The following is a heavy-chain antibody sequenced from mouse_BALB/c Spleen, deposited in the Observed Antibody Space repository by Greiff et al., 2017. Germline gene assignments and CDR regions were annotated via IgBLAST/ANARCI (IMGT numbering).Heavy chain of an antibody. CDR3: ARGVRYAMDY. V-gene: IGHV3-2*02. J-gene: IGHJ4*01. CDR2: ISYSGST. CDR1: GYSITSDYA. Sequence: DVQLQESGPGLVKPSQSLSLTCTVTGYSITSDYAWNWIRQFPGNKLEWMGYISYSGSTSYNPSLKSRISITRDTSKNQFFLQLNSVTTEDTATYYCARGVRYAMDYWGQGTSVTVAS.